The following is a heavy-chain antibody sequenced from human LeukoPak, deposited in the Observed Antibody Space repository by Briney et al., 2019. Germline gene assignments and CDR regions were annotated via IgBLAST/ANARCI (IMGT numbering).Heavy chain of an antibody. CDR3: ARHLPRVGADRKGAFDI. J-gene: IGHJ3*02. V-gene: IGHV4-39*01. CDR2: IYYSGST. CDR1: GGSISSSCYY. D-gene: IGHD1-26*01. Sequence: PSETLSLTCAVSGGSISSSCYYWGWIRQPPGKGLECIGSIYYSGSTYYNPSLKSRVTISVDTSKNQFSLKLSSVTAADTAVYYCARHLPRVGADRKGAFDIWGQGTMVTVSS.